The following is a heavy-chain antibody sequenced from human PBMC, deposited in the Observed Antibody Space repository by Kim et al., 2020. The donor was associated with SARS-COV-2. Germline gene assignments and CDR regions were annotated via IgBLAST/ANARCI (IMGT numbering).Heavy chain of an antibody. Sequence: SVKVSCKASGGTFSSYAISWVRQAPGQGLEWMGGIIPIFGTANYAQKFQGRVTITADESTSTAYMELSSLRSEDTAVYYCARARDDYYDSSGAVLGAFDIWGQGTMVTVSS. CDR2: IIPIFGTA. V-gene: IGHV1-69*13. CDR1: GGTFSSYA. J-gene: IGHJ3*02. D-gene: IGHD3-22*01. CDR3: ARARDDYYDSSGAVLGAFDI.